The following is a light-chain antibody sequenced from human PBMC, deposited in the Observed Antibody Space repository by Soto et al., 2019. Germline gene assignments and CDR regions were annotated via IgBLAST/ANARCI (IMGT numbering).Light chain of an antibody. CDR2: GAS. V-gene: IGKV3-20*01. CDR3: QQYDSSPWT. CDR1: QSVSSSF. J-gene: IGKJ1*01. Sequence: ESVLTQSPGTLSLSPGERATLSCRASQSVSSSFLAWYQLKPGQAPSLLIYGASSRATGIPDRFSGSGSGTDFTLTISRLEPEDFAVYYCQQYDSSPWTFGHGTKVEIK.